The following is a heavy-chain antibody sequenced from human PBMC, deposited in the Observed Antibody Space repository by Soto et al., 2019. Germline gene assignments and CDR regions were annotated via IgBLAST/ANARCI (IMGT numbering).Heavy chain of an antibody. Sequence: GGSLRLSCAASGFTFSSYAMSWVRQAPGKGLEWVSAISGSGGSTYYADSVKGRFTISRDNSKNTLYLQMNSLRAEDTAVYYCANPHRGGYDLVYYYYMDVWGKGTTVTVSS. D-gene: IGHD5-12*01. V-gene: IGHV3-23*01. CDR3: ANPHRGGYDLVYYYYMDV. CDR1: GFTFSSYA. J-gene: IGHJ6*03. CDR2: ISGSGGST.